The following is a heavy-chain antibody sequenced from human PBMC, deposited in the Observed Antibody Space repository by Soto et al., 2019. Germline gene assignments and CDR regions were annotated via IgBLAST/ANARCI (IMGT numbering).Heavy chain of an antibody. J-gene: IGHJ4*02. CDR2: ISNSGST. Sequence: SETLSLTCTVSGGSVTSDEDYWTWIRQSPGKGPEWIGYISNSGSTGYNPSLKTRLSMSVDRPKNQFTLRLTSVTAADTAVYFCATESGSTYGYFDNWGQGTQVTVSS. V-gene: IGHV4-30-4*01. CDR3: ATESGSTYGYFDN. D-gene: IGHD5-18*01. CDR1: GGSVTSDEDY.